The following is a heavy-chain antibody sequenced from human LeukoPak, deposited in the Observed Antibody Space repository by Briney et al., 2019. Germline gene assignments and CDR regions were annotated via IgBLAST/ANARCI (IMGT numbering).Heavy chain of an antibody. J-gene: IGHJ4*02. CDR1: GYTFTSYH. Sequence: VATVKVSCKASGYTFTSYHIHWVRQAPGQGLEWVGIINVSGGDTNYAQKFQGRVTMTRDTSTTTVYMELSSLRSEDTAVYFCAREAIAVYYFDSWGQGTLVTVPS. CDR2: INVSGGDT. D-gene: IGHD6-19*01. V-gene: IGHV1-46*01. CDR3: AREAIAVYYFDS.